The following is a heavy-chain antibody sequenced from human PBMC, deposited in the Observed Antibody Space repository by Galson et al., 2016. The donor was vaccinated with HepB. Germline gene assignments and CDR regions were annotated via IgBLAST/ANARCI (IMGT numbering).Heavy chain of an antibody. D-gene: IGHD2-21*01. CDR3: ARGLGVEFNRGIDY. CDR1: GYTHNYV. Sequence: SVKVSCKASGYTHNYVMHWVRQAPGQRLEWMGWINAGNGDTGYSQRFQGRVTIARDTSANTAYMELSSLRAEDTAVYFCARGLGVEFNRGIDYWGQGVLVTVSS. J-gene: IGHJ4*02. CDR2: INAGNGDT. V-gene: IGHV1-3*01.